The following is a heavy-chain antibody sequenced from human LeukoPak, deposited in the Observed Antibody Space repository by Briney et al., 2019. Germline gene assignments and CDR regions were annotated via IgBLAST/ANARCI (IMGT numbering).Heavy chain of an antibody. Sequence: ASVKVSWKASEYTFTSYYMHWVRQAPGQGLEWMGRINPNNGGTNYAQKFQGRVTMTGDTSISTAYMELSSLRSDDTAVYYCTRESGSYHGNDFWGQGTLVTVSS. CDR2: INPNNGGT. CDR1: EYTFTSYY. V-gene: IGHV1-2*06. CDR3: TRESGSYHGNDF. D-gene: IGHD1-26*01. J-gene: IGHJ4*02.